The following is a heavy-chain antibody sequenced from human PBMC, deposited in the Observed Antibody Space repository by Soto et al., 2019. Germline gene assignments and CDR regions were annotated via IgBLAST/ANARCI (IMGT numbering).Heavy chain of an antibody. CDR2: INHSGST. J-gene: IGHJ6*02. Sequence: QVQLQQWGAGLLKPSETLSLTCAVYGGSFSGYYWSWIRQPPGKGLVWIGEINHSGSTNYNPSLKSRVALPEDTSKNQISLKLSAVTAADTAVYYCACALLWFGEYEGMDVWGQGTTVTVSS. D-gene: IGHD3-10*01. V-gene: IGHV4-34*01. CDR1: GGSFSGYY. CDR3: ACALLWFGEYEGMDV.